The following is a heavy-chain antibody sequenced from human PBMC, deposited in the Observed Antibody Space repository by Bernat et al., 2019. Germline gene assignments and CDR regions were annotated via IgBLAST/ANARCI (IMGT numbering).Heavy chain of an antibody. CDR1: GFSFSDYG. CDR3: AKEGIAGVVNY. J-gene: IGHJ4*02. Sequence: QVQLVESGGGVVQPGRSLRLSCATSGFSFSDYGMHWVRQAPGKGLEWVAIIWYDGSNKYYADSVKGRFTISRDNSKKTMYLQMNSLRDEDTAVYYCAKEGIAGVVNYWGQGTLVTVSS. D-gene: IGHD1-26*01. CDR2: IWYDGSNK. V-gene: IGHV3-33*06.